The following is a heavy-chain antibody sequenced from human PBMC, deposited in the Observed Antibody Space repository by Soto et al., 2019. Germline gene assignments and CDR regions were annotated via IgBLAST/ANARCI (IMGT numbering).Heavy chain of an antibody. CDR2: VSGNGGST. V-gene: IGHV3-23*01. D-gene: IGHD4-17*01. Sequence: EGQVLESGGGLVQPGGSLRLTCVASGFTLSNFGMSWVRQAPGKGLEWVSFVSGNGGSTYYIDSVKGRFTISRDSSTNTVRLQMNSLRAEDTAVYHCATSNYGERDWGQGALVTVSS. J-gene: IGHJ4*02. CDR1: GFTLSNFG. CDR3: ATSNYGERD.